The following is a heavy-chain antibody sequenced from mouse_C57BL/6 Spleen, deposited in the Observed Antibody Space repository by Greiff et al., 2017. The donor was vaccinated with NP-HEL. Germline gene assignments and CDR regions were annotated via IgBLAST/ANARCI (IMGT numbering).Heavy chain of an antibody. CDR3: ANFYYGCDAFAY. J-gene: IGHJ3*01. CDR2: IDPSDSYT. Sequence: QVQLQQPGAELVMPGASVKLSCKASGYTFTSYWMHWVKQRPGQGLEWIGEIDPSDSYTNYNQKFKGKSTLTVDKSSSTAYMQLSSLTSEDSAVYYCANFYYGCDAFAYWGQGTLVTVSA. V-gene: IGHV1-69*01. D-gene: IGHD2-2*01. CDR1: GYTFTSYW.